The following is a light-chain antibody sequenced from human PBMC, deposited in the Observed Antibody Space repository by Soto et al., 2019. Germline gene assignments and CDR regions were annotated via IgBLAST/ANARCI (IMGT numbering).Light chain of an antibody. CDR1: RSNIGDNA. V-gene: IGLV1-36*01. CDR3: AVWDDSLSGAV. CDR2: YDD. Sequence: QLVLTQPPSVSEAPGQRVTISCSGSRSNIGDNAVNWYQQLPGKAPKLLIYYDDLLPSGVSDRFSGSKSGTSASLAISGLQSEDDADYCCAVWDDSLSGAVFGGGTNLTVL. J-gene: IGLJ2*01.